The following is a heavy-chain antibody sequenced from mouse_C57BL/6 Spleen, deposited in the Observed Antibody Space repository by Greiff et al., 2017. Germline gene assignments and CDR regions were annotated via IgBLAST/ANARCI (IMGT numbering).Heavy chain of an antibody. J-gene: IGHJ4*01. D-gene: IGHD3-2*02. V-gene: IGHV1-26*01. CDR2: INPNNGGT. CDR1: GYTFTSYY. CDR3: ARDSSGLAMDY. Sequence: VQLQQPGAELVMPGASVKLSCKASGYTFTSYYMNWVKQSHGKSLEWIGDINPNNGGTSYNQKFKGKATLTVDKSSSTAYMELRSLTSEDSAVYYCARDSSGLAMDYWGQGTSVTVSA.